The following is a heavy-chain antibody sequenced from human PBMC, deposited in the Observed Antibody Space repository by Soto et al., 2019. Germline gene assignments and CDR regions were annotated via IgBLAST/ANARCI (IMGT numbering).Heavy chain of an antibody. CDR3: AGRAYYYGMDV. CDR2: IIPIFGTA. Sequence: QAPGQGLEWMGGIIPIFGTANYAQKFQGRVTITADESTSTAYMELSSLRSEDTAVYYCAGRAYYYGMDVWGQGTTVTVSS. J-gene: IGHJ6*02. V-gene: IGHV1-69*01.